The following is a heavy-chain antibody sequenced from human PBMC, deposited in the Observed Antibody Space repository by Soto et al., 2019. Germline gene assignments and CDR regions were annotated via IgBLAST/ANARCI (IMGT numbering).Heavy chain of an antibody. Sequence: GGSLRLSCAASGFTFSSYSMNWVRQAPGKGLEWVSYISSSSSTIYYADSVKGRFTISRDNAKNSLYLQMNSLRAEDTAVYYCARDPRSGWLDYWGQGTLVTVSS. CDR1: GFTFSSYS. D-gene: IGHD6-19*01. CDR2: ISSSSSTI. V-gene: IGHV3-48*01. CDR3: ARDPRSGWLDY. J-gene: IGHJ4*02.